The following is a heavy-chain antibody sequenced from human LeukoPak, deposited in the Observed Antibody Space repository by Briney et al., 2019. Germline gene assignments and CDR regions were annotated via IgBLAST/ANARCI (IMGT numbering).Heavy chain of an antibody. CDR1: GFTFADYA. J-gene: IGHJ4*02. CDR3: ATASARGRRGYNDY. Sequence: GGSLRHSCAASGFTFADYAMQWVRQAPGRGLEWVSLISADGGSTYYADSVRGRFTISRDNSKNSLYLQMNSLRTEDTALNYCATASARGRRGYNDYWGQGTLVSVSS. CDR2: ISADGGST. D-gene: IGHD5-24*01. V-gene: IGHV3-43*02.